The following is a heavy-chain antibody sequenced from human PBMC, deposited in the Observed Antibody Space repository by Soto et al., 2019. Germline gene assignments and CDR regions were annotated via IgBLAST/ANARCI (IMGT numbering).Heavy chain of an antibody. Sequence: EVQLVESGGGLVQPGGSLRLSCVASGFRFTSSWMSWVRQAPGKGLEWVAHINQNGGQKYYVDSAKGRFTISRDNAKTSLYLQMNSLRVEDTAVFYCVTWADAADEDYFHHWGQGTLVTVSS. D-gene: IGHD3-16*01. CDR3: VTWADAADEDYFHH. CDR2: INQNGGQK. CDR1: GFRFTSSW. J-gene: IGHJ1*01. V-gene: IGHV3-7*01.